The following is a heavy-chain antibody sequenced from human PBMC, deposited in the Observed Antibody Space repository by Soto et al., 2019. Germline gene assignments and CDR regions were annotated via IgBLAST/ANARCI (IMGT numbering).Heavy chain of an antibody. D-gene: IGHD5-12*01. CDR1: GGSFSGYY. J-gene: IGHJ4*02. CDR2: INHSGST. CDR3: ARGGNIVATIVLLDYLAY. V-gene: IGHV4-34*01. Sequence: SETLSLTCAVYGGSFSGYYWSWIRQPPGKGLEWIGEINHSGSTNYNPSLKSRVTISVDTSKNQFSLKLSSVTAADTAVYYCARGGNIVATIVLLDYLAYPAQRTSVPVSS.